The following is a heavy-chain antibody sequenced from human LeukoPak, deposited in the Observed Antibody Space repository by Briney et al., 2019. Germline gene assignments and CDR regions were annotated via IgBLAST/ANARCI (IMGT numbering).Heavy chain of an antibody. CDR2: TYYRSKWYN. D-gene: IGHD6-19*01. V-gene: IGHV6-1*01. J-gene: IGHJ5*02. CDR3: ARSRIAVAGKNWFDP. CDR1: GDSVSSNSAS. Sequence: SQTLSLTCAISGDSVSSNSASWNWIRQSPSRGLEWLGRTYYRSKWYNDYAVSVKSRITINPDTSKNQFSLHLNSVTPEDTAAYYCARSRIAVAGKNWFDPWGQGTLVTVSS.